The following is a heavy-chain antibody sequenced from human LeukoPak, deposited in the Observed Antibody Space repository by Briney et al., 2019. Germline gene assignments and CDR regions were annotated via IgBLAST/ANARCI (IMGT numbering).Heavy chain of an antibody. V-gene: IGHV4-38-2*02. CDR3: ARDRGGGSDNSESY. Sequence: PSETLSLTCAVSGYSISSGYSWVWIRQSPARGLEWIGDIYHSGTTYYDPSLKSRLTISVDTSTNQFSLKLSSVTAADTAVYYCARDRGGGSDNSESYWGQGTLVTVSS. CDR1: GYSISSGYS. CDR2: IYHSGTT. D-gene: IGHD4-23*01. J-gene: IGHJ4*02.